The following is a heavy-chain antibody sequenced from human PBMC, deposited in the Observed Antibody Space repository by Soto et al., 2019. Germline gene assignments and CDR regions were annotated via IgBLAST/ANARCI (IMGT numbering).Heavy chain of an antibody. CDR1: GYTFTSYG. CDR3: ARDEGSIAAPRSYYYYGMDV. D-gene: IGHD6-6*01. J-gene: IGHJ6*02. CDR2: ISAYNGNT. V-gene: IGHV1-18*01. Sequence: GASVKVSCKASGYTFTSYGISWVRQAPGQGLEWMGWISAYNGNTNYAQKLQGRVTMTTDTSTSTAYMELRSLRSDDTAVYYCARDEGSIAAPRSYYYYGMDVWGQGTTVTVYS.